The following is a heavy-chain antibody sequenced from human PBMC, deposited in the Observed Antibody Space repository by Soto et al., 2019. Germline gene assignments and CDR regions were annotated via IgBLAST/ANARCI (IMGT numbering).Heavy chain of an antibody. CDR1: GFTFSSDW. CDR2: INMDGSVT. V-gene: IGHV3-74*01. CDR3: ARGPRGVYGNDY. Sequence: HPGGSLRLSCVASGFTFSSDWMHWVRQGAGKGLVWVSRINMDGSVTNYADSVKGRFTISRDNAKNTVYLQMNSLRVEDTAVYYCARGPRGVYGNDYWGQGALVTVSS. D-gene: IGHD2-8*02. J-gene: IGHJ4*02.